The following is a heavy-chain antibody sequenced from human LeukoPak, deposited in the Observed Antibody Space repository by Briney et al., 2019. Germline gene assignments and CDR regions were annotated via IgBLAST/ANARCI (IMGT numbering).Heavy chain of an antibody. CDR1: GGTISRYY. CDR2: IDYSGST. D-gene: IGHD1-26*01. J-gene: IGHJ3*02. CDR3: ARDRRRDRLHAFDI. Sequence: SETLSLTCTVSGGTISRYYWSWIRQPPGKGLEWIAYIDYSGSTNYNPSLKSRLTISLDVSKNQFSLKLSSVTAADTAVYYCARDRRRDRLHAFDIWGQGTMVTVSS. V-gene: IGHV4-59*01.